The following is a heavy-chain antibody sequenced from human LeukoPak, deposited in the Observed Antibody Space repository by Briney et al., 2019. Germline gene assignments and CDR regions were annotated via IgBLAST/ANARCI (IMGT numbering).Heavy chain of an antibody. Sequence: GGSLRLSCAASGFTFSSYAMSWVRQAPGKGLEWVSAISGSGGSTYYADSVKGRFTISRDNSKDTLYLQMNSVRPEDTAVYYCAKDYSKTSYYGSGTYYRPNWFDPWGQGTLVIVSS. CDR1: GFTFSSYA. J-gene: IGHJ5*02. D-gene: IGHD3-10*01. CDR2: ISGSGGST. V-gene: IGHV3-23*01. CDR3: AKDYSKTSYYGSGTYYRPNWFDP.